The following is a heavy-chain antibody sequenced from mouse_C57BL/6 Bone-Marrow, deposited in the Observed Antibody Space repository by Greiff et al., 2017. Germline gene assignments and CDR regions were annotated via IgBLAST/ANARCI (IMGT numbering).Heavy chain of an antibody. D-gene: IGHD1-1*01. V-gene: IGHV5-17*01. CDR2: ISSGSSTI. J-gene: IGHJ4*01. Sequence: EVKLMESGGGLVKPGGSLKLSCAASGFTFSDYGMHWVRQAPEKGLEWVAYISSGSSTIYYADTVKGRFTISRDNAKNTLFLQMTSLRSEDTAMYYCATLYYGSRDYYAMDYWGQGTSVTVSS. CDR1: GFTFSDYG. CDR3: ATLYYGSRDYYAMDY.